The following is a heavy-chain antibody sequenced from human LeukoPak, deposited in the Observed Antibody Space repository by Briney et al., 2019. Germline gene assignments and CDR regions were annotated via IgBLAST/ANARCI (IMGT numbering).Heavy chain of an antibody. CDR1: GYTVTSNY. D-gene: IGHD5-24*01. J-gene: IGHJ5*02. V-gene: IGHV1-46*01. Sequence: ASVKVSCKSFGYTVTSNYMHWVRQAPGQGPEWMGVISPSGASTTYAQTFQGRVTLIRDMSTSTDYLELSSLRSEDTAVYYCARDNSVRDEAWWFSPWGQGTLVTVSS. CDR3: ARDNSVRDEAWWFSP. CDR2: ISPSGAST.